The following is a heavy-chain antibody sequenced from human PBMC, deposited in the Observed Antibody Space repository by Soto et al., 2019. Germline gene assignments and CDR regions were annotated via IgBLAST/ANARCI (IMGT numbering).Heavy chain of an antibody. CDR2: ISGSGGST. J-gene: IGHJ3*02. Sequence: PVGSLGLSCAASGFTFSSYAMSWVRQAPGKGLEWVSAISGSGGSTYYADSVKGRFTISRDNSKNTLYLQMNSLRAEDTAVYYCERGEGGAFDIWGQGTMVTVSS. D-gene: IGHD3-16*01. V-gene: IGHV3-23*01. CDR3: ERGEGGAFDI. CDR1: GFTFSSYA.